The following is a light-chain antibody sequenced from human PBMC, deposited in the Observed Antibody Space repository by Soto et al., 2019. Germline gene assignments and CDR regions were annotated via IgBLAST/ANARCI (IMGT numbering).Light chain of an antibody. CDR1: QSIRSW. V-gene: IGKV1-5*03. CDR3: QQYNSYSWT. J-gene: IGKJ1*01. CDR2: KAS. Sequence: DIQMTQSPSTLSASVGDRVTITCRASQSIRSWLAWYQQKPGRAPKLLIYKASSLESGVPSRFSGSGSGTDFTLTISSLPPDDFATYYCQQYNSYSWTFGQGTKVEI.